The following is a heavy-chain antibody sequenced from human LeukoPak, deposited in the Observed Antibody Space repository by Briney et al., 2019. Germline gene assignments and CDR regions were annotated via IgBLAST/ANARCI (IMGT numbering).Heavy chain of an antibody. V-gene: IGHV1-24*01. CDR2: FDPEDGET. CDR3: AREYVSRYSSSWYTTPRARFDP. Sequence: ASVKVSCKVSGYTLTELSMHWVRQAPGKGLEWMGGFDPEDGETIYAQKFQGRVTMTEDTSTDTAYMELSSLRSEDMAVYYCAREYVSRYSSSWYTTPRARFDPWGQGTLVTVSS. J-gene: IGHJ5*02. CDR1: GYTLTELS. D-gene: IGHD6-13*01.